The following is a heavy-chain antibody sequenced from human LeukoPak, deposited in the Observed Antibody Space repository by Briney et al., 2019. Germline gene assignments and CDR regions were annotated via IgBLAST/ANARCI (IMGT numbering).Heavy chain of an antibody. CDR3: ARAFGCSGGSCYADY. CDR2: ISAYNGNT. J-gene: IGHJ4*02. V-gene: IGHV1-18*01. Sequence: GASVKVSCTASGYTFTSYGISWVRQAPGQGLEWMGWISAYNGNTNYAQKLQGRVTMTTDTSTSTAYMELRSLRSDDTAVYYCARAFGCSGGSCYADYWGQGTLVTVSS. CDR1: GYTFTSYG. D-gene: IGHD2-15*01.